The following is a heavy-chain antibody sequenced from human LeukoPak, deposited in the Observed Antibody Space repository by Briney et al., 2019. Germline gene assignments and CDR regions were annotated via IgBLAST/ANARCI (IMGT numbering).Heavy chain of an antibody. Sequence: PSETLSLTCAVYGGSFSNYYWSWIRQPPGKGLEWIGEINDSGRINYNPSLMSRGTVSVDTSKNQFSLRLTSVTPTDTAVYYCARRWNYGRNYYIDVWGNGATVSVPS. CDR3: ARRWNYGRNYYIDV. CDR2: INDSGRI. J-gene: IGHJ6*03. D-gene: IGHD1-7*01. CDR1: GGSFSNYY. V-gene: IGHV4-34*01.